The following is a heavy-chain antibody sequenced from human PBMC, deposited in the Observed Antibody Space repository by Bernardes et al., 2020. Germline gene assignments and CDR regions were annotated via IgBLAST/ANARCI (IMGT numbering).Heavy chain of an antibody. V-gene: IGHV1-18*01. Sequence: ASVKVSCKASGYTFTSYGISWVRQAPGQGLEWMGWISAYNGNTNYAQKLQGRVTMTTDTSTSTAYMELRSLRSDDTAVYYCARAPRSLGTETTLGGHYFDYWGQGTLVTVSS. CDR3: ARAPRSLGTETTLGGHYFDY. D-gene: IGHD3-16*01. J-gene: IGHJ4*02. CDR1: GYTFTSYG. CDR2: ISAYNGNT.